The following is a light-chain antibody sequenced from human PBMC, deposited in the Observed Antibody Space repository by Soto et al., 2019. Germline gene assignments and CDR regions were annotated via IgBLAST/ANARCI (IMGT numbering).Light chain of an antibody. V-gene: IGLV2-11*01. CDR2: DVS. CDR3: CSDAGSSPAL. J-gene: IGLJ2*01. Sequence: QSALTQPRSVSGSPGQSVTISCTGTSSDVGGYNYVSWYQEHPGKAPKLMIYDVSERPSGVPDRFSGSKSGNTASLTISGLQAEDEADYYCCSDAGSSPALFGGGTKLTVL. CDR1: SSDVGGYNY.